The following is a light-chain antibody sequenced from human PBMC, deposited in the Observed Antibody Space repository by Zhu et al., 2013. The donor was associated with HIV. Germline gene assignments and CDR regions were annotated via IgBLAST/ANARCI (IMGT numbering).Light chain of an antibody. Sequence: DIQLTQSPSSLSASIGDRVTITCQASQDIFKHLSWYQQRPGQAPKFLISDTSNLESGVPSRFSGSGSGADYTLTISSLQTEDIGTYYCQQYDTLPLTFGGGTKV. CDR1: QDIFKH. CDR2: DTS. J-gene: IGKJ4*01. V-gene: IGKV1-33*01. CDR3: QQYDTLPLT.